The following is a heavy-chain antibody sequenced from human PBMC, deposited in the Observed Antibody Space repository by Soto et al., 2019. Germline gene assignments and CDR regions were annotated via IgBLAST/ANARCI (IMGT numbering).Heavy chain of an antibody. D-gene: IGHD3-10*01. CDR3: ARDGGGFGELLLNSYDAFDL. V-gene: IGHV3-30*04. Sequence: GGSLRLSCTASGFSFSTYAMYWVRQAPGKGLEWVAIISYDGSNAQYADSVKGRFTVARDNSKNTLYLQMHSLTAEDTAVYYCARDGGGFGELLLNSYDAFDLWGQGKLVTVSS. J-gene: IGHJ3*01. CDR2: ISYDGSNA. CDR1: GFSFSTYA.